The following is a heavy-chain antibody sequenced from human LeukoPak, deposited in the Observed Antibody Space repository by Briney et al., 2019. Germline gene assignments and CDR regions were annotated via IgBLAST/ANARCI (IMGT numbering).Heavy chain of an antibody. D-gene: IGHD1-26*01. Sequence: SETLSLTCAVSGGSILTTNWWSWVRQPPGKGLEWIGEVHLSGASNYNPSLKSRVNMSIDKSRNQLSLELTSVTAADTAIYYCTRESGAFSPFGFWGQGTLVTVSS. CDR3: TRESGAFSPFGF. V-gene: IGHV4-4*02. CDR2: VHLSGAS. CDR1: GGSILTTNW. J-gene: IGHJ4*02.